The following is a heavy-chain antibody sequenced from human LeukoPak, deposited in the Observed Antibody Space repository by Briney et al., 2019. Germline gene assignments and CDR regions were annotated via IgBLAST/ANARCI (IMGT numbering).Heavy chain of an antibody. CDR1: GGSISSYY. J-gene: IGHJ4*02. Sequence: SETLSLTCTVSGGSISSYYWNWIRQSPGKGLEWIGDIYYSGSTNYNPSLKSRVTISVDTSKNQFSLKLSSVTAADTAVYCCARDGVGAMVYWGQGTLVTVSS. D-gene: IGHD1-26*01. V-gene: IGHV4-59*12. CDR2: IYYSGST. CDR3: ARDGVGAMVY.